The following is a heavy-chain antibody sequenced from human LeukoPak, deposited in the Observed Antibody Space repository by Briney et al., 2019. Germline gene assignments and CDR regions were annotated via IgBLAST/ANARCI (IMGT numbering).Heavy chain of an antibody. CDR2: ISWNSGSI. Sequence: GRSLRLSCAASGFTFDDYAMHWVRQAPGKGLEWVSGISWNSGSIGYADSVKGRFTISRDNAKNSLYLQMNSLRAEDTAVYYCARDAGTATIPGFGYWGQGTLVTVSS. CDR1: GFTFDDYA. J-gene: IGHJ4*02. CDR3: ARDAGTATIPGFGY. D-gene: IGHD5-24*01. V-gene: IGHV3-9*01.